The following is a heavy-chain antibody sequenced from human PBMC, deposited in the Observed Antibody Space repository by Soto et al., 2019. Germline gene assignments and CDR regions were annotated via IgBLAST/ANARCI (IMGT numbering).Heavy chain of an antibody. CDR2: IKFDGSEK. J-gene: IGHJ4*02. D-gene: IGHD2-2*01. Sequence: GGSLRLSCEASGFTFSDYWMSWVRQAPGKGPEWVANIKFDGSEKQYADSVRGRFTISRDNSRNSLFLQMNSLRAGDTAVYYCVKDGGYCSSSTCYSPRNHYFDSWGQGTLVTVSS. V-gene: IGHV3-7*03. CDR3: VKDGGYCSSSTCYSPRNHYFDS. CDR1: GFTFSDYW.